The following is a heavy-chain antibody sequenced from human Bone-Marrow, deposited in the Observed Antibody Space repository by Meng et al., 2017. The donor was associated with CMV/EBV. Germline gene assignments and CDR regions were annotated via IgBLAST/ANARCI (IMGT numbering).Heavy chain of an antibody. Sequence: ASVKVSCKASGYTFTSYGISWVRQAPGQGLEWMGWISAYNGNTNYAQKLQGRVTITADKSTSTAYMELSSLRSEDTAVYYCARGSMTTEYYFDYWGQGTLVTVSS. CDR2: ISAYNGNT. CDR3: ARGSMTTEYYFDY. CDR1: GYTFTSYG. D-gene: IGHD4-11*01. J-gene: IGHJ4*02. V-gene: IGHV1-18*01.